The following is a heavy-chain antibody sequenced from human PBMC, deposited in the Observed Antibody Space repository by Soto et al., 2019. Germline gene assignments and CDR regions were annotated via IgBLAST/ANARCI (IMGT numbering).Heavy chain of an antibody. CDR2: IYYSGST. CDR1: GGYISSSSYY. CDR3: ARRVHDYDFWSGYYDY. D-gene: IGHD3-3*01. J-gene: IGHJ4*02. V-gene: IGHV4-39*01. Sequence: SETLSLTCTVSGGYISSSSYYWGWIRQPPGKGLEWIGSIYYSGSTYYNPSLKSRVTISVDTSKNQFSLKLSSVTAADTAVYYCARRVHDYDFWSGYYDYWGQGTLVTVSS.